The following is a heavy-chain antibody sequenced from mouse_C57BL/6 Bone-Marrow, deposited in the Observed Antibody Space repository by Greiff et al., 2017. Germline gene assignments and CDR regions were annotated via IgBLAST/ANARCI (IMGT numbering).Heavy chain of an antibody. CDR3: ARRGLTGAYYFDY. Sequence: EVQGVEPGGGLVQPGGSLKLSCAASGFTFSDYGMAWVRQAPRQGPEWVAFISTFAYSIYYADTVTGRFTISRENAKNPLYLEMSSLSSEDTAMYYCARRGLTGAYYFDYWGQGTTLTVPS. V-gene: IGHV5-15*01. D-gene: IGHD4-1*01. J-gene: IGHJ2*01. CDR1: GFTFSDYG. CDR2: ISTFAYSI.